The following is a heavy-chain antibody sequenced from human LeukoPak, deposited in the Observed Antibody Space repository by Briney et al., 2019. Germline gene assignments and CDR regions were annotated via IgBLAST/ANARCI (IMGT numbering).Heavy chain of an antibody. CDR2: IHASGYST. V-gene: IGHV3-23*01. CDR3: VKGPGSDFWSGSYPFDY. Sequence: PGGSLRLSCAASGFTFSDYAVNWVRQAPGKGLEWVSGIHASGYSTDYAASVKGRFTVSRDNSKNILYLQMNSLRAEDTAVYYCVKGPGSDFWSGSYPFDYWGQGTLVTVSS. CDR1: GFTFSDYA. D-gene: IGHD3-3*01. J-gene: IGHJ4*02.